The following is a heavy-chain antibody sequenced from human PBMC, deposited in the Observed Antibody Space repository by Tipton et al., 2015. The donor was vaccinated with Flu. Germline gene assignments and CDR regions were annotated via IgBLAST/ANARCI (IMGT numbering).Heavy chain of an antibody. CDR2: ISDSGTT. Sequence: GLVKPSGTLSLTCTVSGGSVNSGSYGWSWIRQSPGKGLEWIGYISDSGTTHYNPSLKSRVTISVDMSKNQLSLKLSSVTAADTAIYYCARRSGYLQVFYFYGMDVWGRGTTVTVSS. V-gene: IGHV4-61*01. CDR3: ARRSGYLQVFYFYGMDV. CDR1: GGSVNSGSYG. D-gene: IGHD5-12*01. J-gene: IGHJ6*02.